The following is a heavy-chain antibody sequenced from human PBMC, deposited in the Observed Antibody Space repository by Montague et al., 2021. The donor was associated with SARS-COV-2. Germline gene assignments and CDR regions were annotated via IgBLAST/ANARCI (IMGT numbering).Heavy chain of an antibody. CDR3: AHKKSGWPSEFGY. Sequence: PALVKPTQTLTLTCTFSGFSLTTSGVGVGWIRQPPGKALECLALIYWNDDRRYAPSLNNRLTVTKDISKNQVVLTMTNMEPVDTGTYYCAHKKSGWPSEFGYWGQGILVTVSS. D-gene: IGHD6-19*01. J-gene: IGHJ4*02. CDR2: IYWNDDR. V-gene: IGHV2-5*01. CDR1: GFSLTTSGVG.